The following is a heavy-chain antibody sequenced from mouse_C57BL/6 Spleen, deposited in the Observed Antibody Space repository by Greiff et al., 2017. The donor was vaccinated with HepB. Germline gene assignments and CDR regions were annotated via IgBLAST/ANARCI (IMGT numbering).Heavy chain of an antibody. Sequence: VQLQQPGAELVMPGASVKLSCKASGYTFTSYWMHWVKQRPGQGLEWIGEIDPSDSYTNYNQKFKGKSTLTVDKSSSTAYMQLSSLTSEDSAVYYCASSGYYGSSSDYWGQGTTLTVSA. CDR3: ASSGYYGSSSDY. J-gene: IGHJ2*01. CDR2: IDPSDSYT. D-gene: IGHD1-1*01. V-gene: IGHV1-69*01. CDR1: GYTFTSYW.